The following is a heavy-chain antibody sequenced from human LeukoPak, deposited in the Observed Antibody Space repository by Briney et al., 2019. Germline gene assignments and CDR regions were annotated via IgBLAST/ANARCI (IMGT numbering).Heavy chain of an antibody. J-gene: IGHJ5*02. D-gene: IGHD3-3*01. V-gene: IGHV4-4*07. CDR1: GGSISSYY. Sequence: SETLSLTCTVSGGSISSYYWSWIRQPAGKGLDWIGRIYTSGSTNYNPSLKSRVTMSVDTSKNQFSLKLSSVTAADTAVYYCARDGHYDFWSGYYGGWFDPWGQGTLVTVSS. CDR3: ARDGHYDFWSGYYGGWFDP. CDR2: IYTSGST.